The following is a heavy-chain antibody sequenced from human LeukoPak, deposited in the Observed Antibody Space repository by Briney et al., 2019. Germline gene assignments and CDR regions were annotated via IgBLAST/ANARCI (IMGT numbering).Heavy chain of an antibody. D-gene: IGHD3-22*01. CDR1: GFTFSSYW. Sequence: PGGSLRLSCAASGFTFSSYWMHWVRQAPGKGLVWVSRINSDGSSTSYADSVKGRFTISRDNAKNTLYLQMNSLRAEDTAVYYCAKDYDSSGYYSYYYGMDVWGQGTTVTVSS. CDR2: INSDGSST. J-gene: IGHJ6*02. V-gene: IGHV3-74*01. CDR3: AKDYDSSGYYSYYYGMDV.